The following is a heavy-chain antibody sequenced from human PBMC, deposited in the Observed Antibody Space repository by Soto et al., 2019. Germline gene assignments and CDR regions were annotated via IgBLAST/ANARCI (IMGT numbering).Heavy chain of an antibody. Sequence: QVQLVQSGAEVKKPGSSVKVSCKASGGTFSSYAISWVRQAPGQGLEWMGGIIPIFGTADYAQKFQGRVKITAHESTSTAYMELSSLRYEDTAVYYCARSGARPGDYYYGMDVWGQGTTVTVSS. J-gene: IGHJ6*02. V-gene: IGHV1-69*12. CDR2: IIPIFGTA. CDR3: ARSGARPGDYYYGMDV. CDR1: GGTFSSYA. D-gene: IGHD3-10*01.